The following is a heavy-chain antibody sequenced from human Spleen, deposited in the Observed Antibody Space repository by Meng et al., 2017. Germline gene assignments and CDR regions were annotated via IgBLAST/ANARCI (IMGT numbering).Heavy chain of an antibody. D-gene: IGHD7-27*01. CDR2: INSGGTYK. CDR3: ARGNTGNSYGMVV. CDR1: GFTFSAYT. V-gene: IGHV3-21*01. J-gene: IGHJ6*02. Sequence: GESLKISCAASGFTFSAYTMYWVRQAPGKGLEWVSSINSGGTYKYYPDSMKGRFSISRDNAKNSLYLQMNSLRVEDTAVYYCARGNTGNSYGMVVWGQGTTVTVSS.